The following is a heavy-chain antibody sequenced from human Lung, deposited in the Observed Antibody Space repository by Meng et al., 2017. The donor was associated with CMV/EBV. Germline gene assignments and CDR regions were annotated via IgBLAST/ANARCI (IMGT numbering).Heavy chain of an antibody. CDR3: ARDAVRYCSSTSCYGPPKQQLVEYDY. CDR2: ISSSSSYI. J-gene: IGHJ4*01. V-gene: IGHV3-21*01. Sequence: ASLKISCAASGFTFSSYSMNWVRQAPGKGLEWVSSISSSSSYIYYADSVKGRFTISRDNAKNSLYLQMNSLRAEDTAVYYCARDAVRYCSSTSCYGPPKQQLVEYDYWGQGTLVTVSS. D-gene: IGHD2-2*01. CDR1: GFTFSSYS.